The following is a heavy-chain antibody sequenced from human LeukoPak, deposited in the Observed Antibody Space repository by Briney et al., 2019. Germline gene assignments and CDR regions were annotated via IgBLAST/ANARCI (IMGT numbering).Heavy chain of an antibody. J-gene: IGHJ4*02. CDR1: GGSISSSNW. CDR3: ARRPPSYSDNSGTYYLGGFDY. CDR2: IYHSGST. Sequence: SGTLSLTCAVSGGSISSSNWWSWVRQPPGKGLEWIGEIYHSGSTNYNPSLKSRVTISVDTSKNQFSLNLNSVTAADTAVYYCARRPPSYSDNSGTYYLGGFDYWGQGTLVTVSS. V-gene: IGHV4-4*02. D-gene: IGHD3-10*01.